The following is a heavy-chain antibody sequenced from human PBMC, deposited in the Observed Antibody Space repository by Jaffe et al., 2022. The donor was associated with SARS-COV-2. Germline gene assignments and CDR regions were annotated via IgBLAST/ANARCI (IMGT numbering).Heavy chain of an antibody. CDR3: ARDSSYRYYYDSSGYWRDRSYGMDV. CDR1: GGSISSGSYY. V-gene: IGHV4-61*02. CDR2: IYTSGST. J-gene: IGHJ6*02. D-gene: IGHD3-22*01. Sequence: QVQLQESGPGLVKPSQTLSLTCTVSGGSISSGSYYWSWIRQPAGKGLEWIGRIYTSGSTNYNPSLKSRVTISVDTSKNQFSLKLSSVTAADTAVYYCARDSSYRYYYDSSGYWRDRSYGMDVWGQGTTVTVSS.